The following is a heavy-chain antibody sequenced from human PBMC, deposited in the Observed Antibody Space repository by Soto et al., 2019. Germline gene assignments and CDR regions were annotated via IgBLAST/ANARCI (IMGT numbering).Heavy chain of an antibody. V-gene: IGHV3-23*01. CDR2: ISGSGGST. CDR1: GFTFSSSA. J-gene: IGHJ4*02. D-gene: IGHD5-12*01. Sequence: GGSLRLSCSASGFTFSSSAMSWVRQAPGKGLEWVSAISGSGGSTYYADSVKGRFTISRDDSKNTLYLQMNSLRAEDTAVYYCAKAGGYIYIDFDYWGQGTLVTVSS. CDR3: AKAGGYIYIDFDY.